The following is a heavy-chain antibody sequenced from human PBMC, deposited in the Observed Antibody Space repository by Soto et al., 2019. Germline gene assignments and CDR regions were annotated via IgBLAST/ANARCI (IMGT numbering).Heavy chain of an antibody. Sequence: EVQLVESGGGLVKPGGSLRLSCAASGFTFTNAWMRWVRQAPGKGLEWVGRILSKAHGGTADYAAPVKGRFTISRDDSKNTLYLQMNRLKTEDTAVYYCTTDLVGQLPGDWGHWGQGTLVAVSS. CDR2: ILSKAHGGTA. CDR1: GFTFTNAW. D-gene: IGHD3-10*01. J-gene: IGHJ4*02. CDR3: TTDLVGQLPGDWGH. V-gene: IGHV3-15*01.